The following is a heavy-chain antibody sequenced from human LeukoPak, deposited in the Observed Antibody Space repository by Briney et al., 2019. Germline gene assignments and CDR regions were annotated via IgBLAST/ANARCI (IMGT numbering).Heavy chain of an antibody. CDR1: GGPISSYH. CDR3: GSTNYNPSLKSRVTISVDTSKNQFSLKLSSVTASDTAVYDCARHSITKTRDTRNWFDP. D-gene: IGHD2-8*01. Sequence: SDTLSLTRTVSGGPISSYHWSWIRQPPGKGVEGMGHIYYSGSTDYNPSLKSRVTILGDTCKKQFSMKPSSVTAADPAVYYSGSTNYNPSLKSRVTISVDTSKNQFSLKLSSVTASDTAVYDCARHSITKTRDTRNWFDPWGQGTLVTVSS. V-gene: IGHV4-59*08. J-gene: IGHJ5*02. CDR2: IYYSGST.